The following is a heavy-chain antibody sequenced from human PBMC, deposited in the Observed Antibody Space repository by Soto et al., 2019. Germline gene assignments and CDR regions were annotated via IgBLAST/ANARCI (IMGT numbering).Heavy chain of an antibody. CDR2: IIPIFGTA. J-gene: IGHJ4*02. CDR3: SGAESPDTAYFSLY. D-gene: IGHD1-26*01. Sequence: SGRVSCKASGGTVSSYAIGWVGQATGQGLEWMGGIIPIFGTANYAQKFQGRFTISRDTSNGIAYLQMNSLNIEDSAVYYCSGAESPDTAYFSLYWGQGTPVTVSS. V-gene: IGHV1-69*05. CDR1: GGTVSSYA.